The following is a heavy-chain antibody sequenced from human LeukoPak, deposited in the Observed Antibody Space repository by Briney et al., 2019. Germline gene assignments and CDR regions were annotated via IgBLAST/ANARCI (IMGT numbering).Heavy chain of an antibody. Sequence: GASVKVSCKASGGTFSSYAISWVRQAPGQGLEWMGWISAYNGNTNYAQKLQGRVTMTTDTSTSTAYMELRSLRSDDTAVYYCARDCQYMTPYFDYWGQGTLVTVSS. CDR3: ARDCQYMTPYFDY. J-gene: IGHJ4*02. CDR2: ISAYNGNT. D-gene: IGHD1-1*01. CDR1: GGTFSSYA. V-gene: IGHV1-18*01.